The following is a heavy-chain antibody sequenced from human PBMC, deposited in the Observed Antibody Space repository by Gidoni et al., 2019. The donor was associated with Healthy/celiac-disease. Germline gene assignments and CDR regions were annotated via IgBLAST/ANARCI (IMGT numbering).Heavy chain of an antibody. Sequence: EVQLVESGGGLVQPGGSLRPSCAASGFTVSSNYMSWVRQAPGKGLEWVSVIYSGGSTYYADSVKGRFTISRDNSKNTLYLQMNSLRAEDTAVYYCARDTAVAGLEYWGQGTLVTVSS. CDR2: IYSGGST. J-gene: IGHJ4*02. V-gene: IGHV3-66*02. D-gene: IGHD6-19*01. CDR3: ARDTAVAGLEY. CDR1: GFTVSSNY.